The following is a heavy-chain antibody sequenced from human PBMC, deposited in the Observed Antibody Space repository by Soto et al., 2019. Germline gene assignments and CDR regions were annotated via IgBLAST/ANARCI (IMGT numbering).Heavy chain of an antibody. CDR2: IDPIDSYT. D-gene: IGHD3-9*01. V-gene: IGHV5-10-1*01. Sequence: GESLKISCKTSGYTFRNFWINWVRQMPGKGLEWIGRIDPIDSYTYYGPSFRGHVTLSVDTSKNQFSLKLSSVTAADTAVYYCARDSAETGYYVFDYWGQGTLVTVPS. J-gene: IGHJ4*02. CDR3: ARDSAETGYYVFDY. CDR1: GYTFRNFW.